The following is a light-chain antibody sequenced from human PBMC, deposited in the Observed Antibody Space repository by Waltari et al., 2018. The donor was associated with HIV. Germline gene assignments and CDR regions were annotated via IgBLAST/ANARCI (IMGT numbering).Light chain of an antibody. J-gene: IGLJ1*01. CDR1: TTTVVNHY. CDR3: GRLDPRMKIYV. V-gene: IGLV1-51*01. Sequence: QSALTQPPSASAAPGLKVPLPCSGVTTTVVNHYVSWFQQFPGKAPKLLIYDENKRAAGIPDRFSGSKSDTSATLDISGLQTGDEAHYYCGRLDPRMKIYVFGSGTKVIVV. CDR2: DEN.